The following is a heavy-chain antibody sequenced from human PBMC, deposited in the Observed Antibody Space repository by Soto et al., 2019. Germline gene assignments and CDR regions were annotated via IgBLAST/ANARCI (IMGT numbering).Heavy chain of an antibody. CDR2: SYYLGST. Sequence: SETLSLTCRFSGSSMSEYFWIWIRQSTGKGLEWMGYSYYLGSTYYNPSLQSRVTISVDTSKRQFSRRLNSVTAAHTRVDYCERDGYDGPVTPYLAYWGPSTQLSVS. CDR1: GSSMSEYF. D-gene: IGHD4-17*01. V-gene: IGHV4-59*01. J-gene: IGHJ4*02. CDR3: ERDGYDGPVTPYLAY.